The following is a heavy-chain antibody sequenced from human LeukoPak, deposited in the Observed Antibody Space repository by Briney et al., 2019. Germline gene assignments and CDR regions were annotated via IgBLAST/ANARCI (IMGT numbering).Heavy chain of an antibody. CDR1: GGTFSSYA. V-gene: IGHV1-69*13. Sequence: GASVKVSCKASGGTFSSYAISWVRQAPGQGLEWMGGIIPIFGTANYAQKFQGRVTITADESTSTAYMELSSLRCEDTAVYYCATHCSSTSCYSDDAFDIWGQGTMVTVSS. D-gene: IGHD2-2*01. CDR2: IIPIFGTA. CDR3: ATHCSSTSCYSDDAFDI. J-gene: IGHJ3*02.